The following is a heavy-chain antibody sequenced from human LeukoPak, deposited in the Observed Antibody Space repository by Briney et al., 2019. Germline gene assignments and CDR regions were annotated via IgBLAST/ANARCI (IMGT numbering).Heavy chain of an antibody. V-gene: IGHV4-4*02. J-gene: IGHJ4*02. CDR2: IYHSGSI. CDR1: GDSISSNYW. D-gene: IGHD1-26*01. Sequence: SETLSLTCAVSGDSISSNYWWTWVRQPPGKGLEWIGEIYHSGSINYNPSLKNRVTLSIDKSNNQFSLRLSSLSAADTAVYYCARAIEVGAMTPFDYWGQGTLVTVSS. CDR3: ARAIEVGAMTPFDY.